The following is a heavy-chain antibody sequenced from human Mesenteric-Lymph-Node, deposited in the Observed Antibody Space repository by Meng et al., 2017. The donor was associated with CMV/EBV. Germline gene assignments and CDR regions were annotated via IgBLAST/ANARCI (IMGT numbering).Heavy chain of an antibody. CDR1: GFTFSSYA. Sequence: GESLKISCAASGFTFSSYAMSWVRQAPGKGLEWVSVIYSGGTTKYYADSVKGRFTISRDNSKNTLYLQMNSLRAEDTAVYYCAKDLACGWSGCNWFDPWGQGTLVTVSS. CDR2: IYSGGTTK. CDR3: AKDLACGWSGCNWFDP. D-gene: IGHD3-3*01. J-gene: IGHJ5*02. V-gene: IGHV3-23*03.